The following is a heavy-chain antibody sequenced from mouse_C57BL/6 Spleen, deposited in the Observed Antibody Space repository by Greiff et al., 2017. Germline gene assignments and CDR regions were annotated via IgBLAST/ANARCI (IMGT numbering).Heavy chain of an antibody. CDR3: ARDPGQGPLDY. CDR2: ISDGGSCT. V-gene: IGHV5-4*01. D-gene: IGHD3-2*02. J-gene: IGHJ2*01. CDR1: GFTFSSYA. Sequence: EVKLMESGGGLVKPGGSLKLSCAASGFTFSSYAMSWVRQTPEKRLEWVATISDGGSCTYYPDNVKGRFTISRDNAKNNLYLQMSHLKSEDTAMYYCARDPGQGPLDYWGQGTTLTVSS.